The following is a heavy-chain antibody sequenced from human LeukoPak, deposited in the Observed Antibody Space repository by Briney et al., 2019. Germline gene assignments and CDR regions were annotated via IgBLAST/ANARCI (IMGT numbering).Heavy chain of an antibody. J-gene: IGHJ3*02. CDR2: INPNSGDT. CDR1: GDTFTDYY. V-gene: IGHV1-2*04. Sequence: ASVKLSCKASGDTFTDYYTHWVRRAPGQGLEWMGWINPNSGDTKYAQKFQGWVTMTRDTSTSTAYMELSSLKSDGTAMYYCARGDAFDIWGQGTLVTISS. CDR3: ARGDAFDI.